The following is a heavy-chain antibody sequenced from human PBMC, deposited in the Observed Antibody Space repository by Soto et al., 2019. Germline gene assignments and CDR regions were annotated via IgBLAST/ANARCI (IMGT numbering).Heavy chain of an antibody. D-gene: IGHD3-22*01. CDR3: AADDSNGPAKIDY. V-gene: IGHV3-15*01. J-gene: IGHJ4*02. CDR1: GFTLSSAW. CDR2: IKNKYDGGII. Sequence: EVQLVESGGGLVKPGGSLRLSCAASGFTLSSAWLSWVPQARGKGLEWVARIKNKYDGGIIDYAANVQVRFTISREDSKNTLYLQMNSLKTEDTAVYYYAADDSNGPAKIDYGGQGTLGTVSS.